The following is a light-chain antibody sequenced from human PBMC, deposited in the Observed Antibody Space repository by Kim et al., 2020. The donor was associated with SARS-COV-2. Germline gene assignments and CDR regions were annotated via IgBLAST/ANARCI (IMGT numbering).Light chain of an antibody. V-gene: IGLV2-23*02. Sequence: QSITISCTGTRRDVGSYNVVSWYQQRPGKAPKLIIYEVSKRPSGVSNRFSGSKSANTASLTISGLQAEDEADYYCCSYAGSSALDVFGTGTKVTVL. CDR1: RRDVGSYNV. J-gene: IGLJ1*01. CDR2: EVS. CDR3: CSYAGSSALDV.